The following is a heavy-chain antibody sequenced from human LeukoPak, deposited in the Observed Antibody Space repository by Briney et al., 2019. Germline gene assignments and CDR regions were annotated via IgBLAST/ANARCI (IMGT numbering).Heavy chain of an antibody. J-gene: IGHJ4*02. CDR3: AKIRLAVSGTTFES. Sequence: TGGSLRLSCAASGFTFSSYWMSWVRQAPGKGLEWVSSISGAGGTTHYADSVKGRFTISRDNSENTLFLQMHSLRVDDTAVYYCAKIRLAVSGTTFESWGQGTLVTVSS. CDR1: GFTFSSYW. CDR2: ISGAGGTT. V-gene: IGHV3-23*01. D-gene: IGHD1/OR15-1a*01.